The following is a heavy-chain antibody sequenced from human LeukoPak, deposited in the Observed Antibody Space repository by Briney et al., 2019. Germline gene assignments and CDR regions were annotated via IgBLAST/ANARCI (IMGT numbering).Heavy chain of an antibody. CDR2: INHSGST. J-gene: IGHJ5*02. CDR1: GGSFSGYY. Sequence: PSETLSLTCDVYGGSFSGYYWSWIRQPPGKGLEWIGEINHSGSTNYNPSLKSRVTISVDTSKNQFSLKLSSVTAADTAVYYCARRCSSTSCYGGWFDPWGQGTLVTVSS. V-gene: IGHV4-34*01. CDR3: ARRCSSTSCYGGWFDP. D-gene: IGHD2-2*01.